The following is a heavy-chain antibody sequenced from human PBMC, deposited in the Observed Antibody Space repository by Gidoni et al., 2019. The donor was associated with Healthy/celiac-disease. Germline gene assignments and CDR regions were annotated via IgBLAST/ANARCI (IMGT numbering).Heavy chain of an antibody. CDR1: GYSISSGYY. D-gene: IGHD2-8*01. V-gene: IGHV4-38-2*02. Sequence: QVQLQESGPGLVKPSETLSLTCAVSGYSISSGYYWGWIRQPPGKGLEWIGGIYHSGCTYYNPSRKSRVTIAVNTSKNQFSLRLSSVTAADSAGYYCARDPGSNGVSWGQGTLVTVSS. J-gene: IGHJ4*02. CDR2: IYHSGCT. CDR3: ARDPGSNGVS.